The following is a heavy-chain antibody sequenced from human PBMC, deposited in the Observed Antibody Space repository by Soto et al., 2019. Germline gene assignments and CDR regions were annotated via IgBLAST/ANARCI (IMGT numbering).Heavy chain of an antibody. J-gene: IGHJ5*02. D-gene: IGHD4-4*01. Sequence: QITLKESGPTVVKPTQTLTLSCTFSGFSLSSDGVGVGWIRQPPGKAPEWLALIYWDGDTRYSPSLKTRLTITKDASKNQVVLTMTHMDPVDTATYYCAHSSLHYKKWFDPWGQGTLVIVSS. V-gene: IGHV2-5*02. CDR1: GFSLSSDGVG. CDR2: IYWDGDT. CDR3: AHSSLHYKKWFDP.